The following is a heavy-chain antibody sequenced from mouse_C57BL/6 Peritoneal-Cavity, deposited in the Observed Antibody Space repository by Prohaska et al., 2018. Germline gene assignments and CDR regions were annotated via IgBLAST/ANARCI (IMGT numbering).Heavy chain of an antibody. CDR3: ATLVFAY. D-gene: IGHD2-10*02. Sequence: QVQLQQPGAELVKPGASVKLSCKASGYTFTSYWMQWVKQRPGQGLEWIGEIDPPDSYTNYNQKFKGKATLTVDTSSSTAYMQLSSLTSEDSAVYYCATLVFAYWGQGTLVTVSA. V-gene: IGHV1-50*01. CDR2: IDPPDSYT. CDR1: GYTFTSYW. J-gene: IGHJ3*01.